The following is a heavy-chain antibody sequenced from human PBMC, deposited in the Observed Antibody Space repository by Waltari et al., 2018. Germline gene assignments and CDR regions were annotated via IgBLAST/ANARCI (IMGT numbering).Heavy chain of an antibody. CDR1: GGSFSGYY. J-gene: IGHJ5*02. CDR3: ARGSLWYFDPDGWFDP. V-gene: IGHV4-34*01. D-gene: IGHD3-9*01. Sequence: QVQLQQWGAGLLKPSETLSLTCAVYGGSFSGYYWSWIRQPPGKGLGWIGKRTHSGSTNYNPSLKSRVTISLDTSRNQFSLKLGSVTAADTAVYSCARGSLWYFDPDGWFDPWGQGTLVTVSS. CDR2: RTHSGST.